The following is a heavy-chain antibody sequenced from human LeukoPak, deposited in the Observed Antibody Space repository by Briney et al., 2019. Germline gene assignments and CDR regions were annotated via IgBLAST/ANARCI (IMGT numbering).Heavy chain of an antibody. CDR2: FYYSGST. CDR3: ARGESPRDWFDP. J-gene: IGHJ5*02. Sequence: PSETLSLTCAVSGGSISSGSYSWSWIRQPPGKGLEWIGYFYYSGSTYYNPSLKSRVTISVDTSKNQFSLKLSSVTAADTAVYYCARGESPRDWFDPWGQGTLVTVSS. V-gene: IGHV4-30-4*07. CDR1: GGSISSGSYS.